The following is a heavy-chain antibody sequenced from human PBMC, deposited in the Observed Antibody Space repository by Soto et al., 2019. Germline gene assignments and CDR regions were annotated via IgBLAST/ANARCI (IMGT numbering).Heavy chain of an antibody. CDR3: ARGTSSLTRFDY. CDR1: GFTSSSYA. J-gene: IGHJ4*02. D-gene: IGHD2-2*01. Sequence: PGGSLRLSCAASGFTSSSYAMKWVRQAPGKGLEWVAVISFDGSNKYYADSVKGRFTISRDNSKNTLYLQMNSLRAEDTAVYFCARGTSSLTRFDYWGQGTLVTFSS. V-gene: IGHV3-30-3*01. CDR2: ISFDGSNK.